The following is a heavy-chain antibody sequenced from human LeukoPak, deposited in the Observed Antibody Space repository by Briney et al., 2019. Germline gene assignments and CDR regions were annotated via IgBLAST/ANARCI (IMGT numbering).Heavy chain of an antibody. D-gene: IGHD5-18*01. CDR3: ATIKRGSIFGYFDF. CDR2: MFDNENT. CDR1: GVSISSHY. V-gene: IGHV4-59*11. J-gene: IGHJ4*02. Sequence: SETLSLTCTVSGVSISSHYRSWIRQPPGKGLEWIGYMFDNENTKDNPSLKSRITLSADTSKNQFSLGLSSVTAADTAVYYCATIKRGSIFGYFDFWGQGTLVTVSS.